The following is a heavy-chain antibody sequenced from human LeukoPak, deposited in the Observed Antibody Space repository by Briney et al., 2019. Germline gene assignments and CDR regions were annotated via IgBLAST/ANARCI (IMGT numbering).Heavy chain of an antibody. Sequence: ASVEVSCKASGYILTDYRIHWVRQAPGQGLEWMGWINPDSGDIHSAQKFQGRVTMTRNTSISTAYMELSSLRSEDTAVYYCARGCPTSMLGDYYYYMDVWGKGTTVTVSS. CDR1: GYILTDYR. V-gene: IGHV1-8*02. CDR2: INPDSGDI. J-gene: IGHJ6*03. CDR3: ARGCPTSMLGDYYYYMDV. D-gene: IGHD2/OR15-2a*01.